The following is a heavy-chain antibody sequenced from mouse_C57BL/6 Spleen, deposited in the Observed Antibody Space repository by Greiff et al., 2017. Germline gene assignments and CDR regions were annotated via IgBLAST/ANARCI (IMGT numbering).Heavy chain of an antibody. CDR2: IDPETGGT. D-gene: IGHD2-3*01. J-gene: IGHJ2*01. CDR1: GYTFTDYE. Sequence: QVQLKESGAELVRPGASVTLSCKASGYTFTDYEMHWVKQTPVHGLEWIGAIDPETGGTAYNQKFKGKAILTADKSSSTAYMELRSLTSEDSAVYYCTSGLLPRYWGQGTTLTVSS. V-gene: IGHV1-15*01. CDR3: TSGLLPRY.